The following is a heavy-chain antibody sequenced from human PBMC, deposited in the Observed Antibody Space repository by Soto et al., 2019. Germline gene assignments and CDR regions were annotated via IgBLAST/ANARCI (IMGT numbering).Heavy chain of an antibody. Sequence: ASVKVSCKASGYTFTSYGISWVRQAPGQGLEWMGWISPYNGNTNYAQKLQGRVTVTTDTSTSTAYMELRSLTSDDTAVYYCAKTPVGGLLPIREFDYWGQGTLVTVSS. CDR1: GYTFTSYG. V-gene: IGHV1-18*01. D-gene: IGHD2-15*01. CDR3: AKTPVGGLLPIREFDY. J-gene: IGHJ4*02. CDR2: ISPYNGNT.